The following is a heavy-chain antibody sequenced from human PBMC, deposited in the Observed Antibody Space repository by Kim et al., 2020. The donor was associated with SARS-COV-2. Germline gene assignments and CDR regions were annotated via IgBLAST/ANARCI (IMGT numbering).Heavy chain of an antibody. CDR1: GGSISSYY. CDR2: IYYSGST. D-gene: IGHD3-10*01. CDR3: ARAPRGFGVNWFDP. J-gene: IGHJ5*02. Sequence: SETLSLTCTVSGGSISSYYWSWIRQPPGKGLEWIGYIYYSGSTNYNPSLKSRVTISVDTSKNQFSLKLSSVTAADTAVYYCARAPRGFGVNWFDPWGQGTLVTVSS. V-gene: IGHV4-59*13.